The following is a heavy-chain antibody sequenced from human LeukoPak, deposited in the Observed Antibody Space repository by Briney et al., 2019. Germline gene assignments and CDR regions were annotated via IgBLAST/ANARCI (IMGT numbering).Heavy chain of an antibody. CDR3: ARDIAPIDYFDY. CDR2: ISYDGSNK. V-gene: IGHV3-30-3*01. D-gene: IGHD3-16*02. CDR1: GFTSSSYA. Sequence: GGSLRLSCAASGFTSSSYAMHWVRQAPGKGLEWVAVISYDGSNKYYADSVKGRFTISRDNSKNTLYLQMNSLRAEDTAVYYCARDIAPIDYFDYWGQGTLSPSPQ. J-gene: IGHJ4*02.